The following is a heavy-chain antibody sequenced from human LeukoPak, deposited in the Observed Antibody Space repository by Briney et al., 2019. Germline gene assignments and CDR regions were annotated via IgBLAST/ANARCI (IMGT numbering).Heavy chain of an antibody. V-gene: IGHV1-2*02. J-gene: IGHJ4*02. D-gene: IGHD4-17*01. CDR2: INPNSGGT. Sequence: GASVKVSCKASGYTFTGYYMHWVRQAPGQGLEWMGWINPNSGGTNYAQKFQGRVTMTRDTSISTAYMELSGLRSDDTAVYYCARDPEATVTTGGDYWGQGTLVTVSS. CDR3: ARDPEATVTTGGDY. CDR1: GYTFTGYY.